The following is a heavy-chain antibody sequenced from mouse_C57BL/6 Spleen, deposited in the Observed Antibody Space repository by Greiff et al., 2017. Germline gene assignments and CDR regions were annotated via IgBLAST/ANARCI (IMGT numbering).Heavy chain of an antibody. V-gene: IGHV5-16*01. CDR2: INYDGIST. CDR1: GFTFSDYY. J-gene: IGHJ4*01. Sequence: EVQLVESEGGLVQPGSSMKLSCTASGFTFSDYYMAWVRQVPVKGLEWVANINYDGISTYSMESLKGRFIISRDNAKNLLYLQVSSLKSEDTATYYCARYRRDMDYWGQGTSVTVSS. CDR3: ARYRRDMDY.